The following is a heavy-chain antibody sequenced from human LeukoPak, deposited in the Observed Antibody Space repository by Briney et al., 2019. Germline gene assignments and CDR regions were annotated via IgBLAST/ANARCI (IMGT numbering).Heavy chain of an antibody. Sequence: ASVKVSCKASGYTFTSYGISWVRQAPGQGLEWMGWISAYNGNTNYAQKFQGRVTITADESTSTAYMELSSLRSEDTAVYYCARAYLTIFGVALNWFDPWGQGTLVTVSS. CDR1: GYTFTSYG. J-gene: IGHJ5*02. CDR3: ARAYLTIFGVALNWFDP. D-gene: IGHD3-3*01. V-gene: IGHV1-18*01. CDR2: ISAYNGNT.